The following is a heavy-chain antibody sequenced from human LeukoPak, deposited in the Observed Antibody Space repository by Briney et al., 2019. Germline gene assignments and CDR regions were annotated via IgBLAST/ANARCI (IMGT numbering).Heavy chain of an antibody. V-gene: IGHV3-23*01. CDR1: GVIFNNYG. J-gene: IGHJ5*02. CDR2: ISNDGGGI. D-gene: IGHD3-22*01. CDR3: AKGSSGYFADL. Sequence: GGSLRLSCAASGVIFNNYGLIWVRQAPGKGLQWVSAISNDGGGIQYADFVKGRFTISRDNSKNMLFLQMNSLTAADTALYYCAKGSSGYFADLWGQGTLVTVSS.